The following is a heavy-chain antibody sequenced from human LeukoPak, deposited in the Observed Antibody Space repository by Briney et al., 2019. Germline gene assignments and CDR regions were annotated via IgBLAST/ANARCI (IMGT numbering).Heavy chain of an antibody. Sequence: PGGSLRLSCAASGFTFSSYAMSWVRQAPGKGLEWVSAISGSGGSTYYADSVKGRFTISRDNAKKSVYVQMNSLRAEDTAIYYCVKMGPTRYDAFDIWGQGTMVTVSS. V-gene: IGHV3-23*01. CDR2: ISGSGGST. J-gene: IGHJ3*02. CDR3: VKMGPTRYDAFDI. D-gene: IGHD3-16*02. CDR1: GFTFSSYA.